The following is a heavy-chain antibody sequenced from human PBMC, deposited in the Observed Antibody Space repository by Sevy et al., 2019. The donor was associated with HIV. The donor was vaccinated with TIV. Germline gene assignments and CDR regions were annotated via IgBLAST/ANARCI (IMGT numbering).Heavy chain of an antibody. CDR1: GFTFSSYS. D-gene: IGHD3-22*01. CDR3: ASVFLLLPSIDYYYGMDV. V-gene: IGHV3-21*01. Sequence: GGSLRLSCAASGFTFSSYSMNWVRQAPGKGLEWVSSISSSSSYIYYADSVKGRFTISRDNAKNSLYLQMNSLRAEDTAVYYCASVFLLLPSIDYYYGMDVWGQGTTVTVSS. CDR2: ISSSSSYI. J-gene: IGHJ6*02.